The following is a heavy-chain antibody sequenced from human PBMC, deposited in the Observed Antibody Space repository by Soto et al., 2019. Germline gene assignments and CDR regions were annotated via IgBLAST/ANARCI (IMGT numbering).Heavy chain of an antibody. CDR3: ARQAYRDIVVVIGY. V-gene: IGHV4-39*01. CDR2: IYYSGST. J-gene: IGHJ4*02. Sequence: QLQLQESGPGLVKPSETLSLTCTVSGGSISSSSYYWGWIRQPPGKGLEWIGSIYYSGSTYYNPSLKSRVTISVDTSKNQFSLKLSSVTAAETAVYYCARQAYRDIVVVIGYWGQGTLVTVSS. D-gene: IGHD2-15*01. CDR1: GGSISSSSYY.